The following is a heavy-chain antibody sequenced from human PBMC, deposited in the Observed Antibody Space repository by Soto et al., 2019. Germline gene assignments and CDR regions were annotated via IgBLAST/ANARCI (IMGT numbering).Heavy chain of an antibody. CDR1: GGTFSSYA. CDR3: ARGSTIFGVVIRLIDYYYYGMDV. CDR2: IIPIFGTA. J-gene: IGHJ6*02. Sequence: SVKVSCKASGGTFSSYAISWVRQAPGQGLEWMGGIIPIFGTANYAQKFPGRVTITADESTSTAYMELSSLRSEDTAVYYCARGSTIFGVVIRLIDYYYYGMDVWGQGTTVTVSS. V-gene: IGHV1-69*13. D-gene: IGHD3-3*01.